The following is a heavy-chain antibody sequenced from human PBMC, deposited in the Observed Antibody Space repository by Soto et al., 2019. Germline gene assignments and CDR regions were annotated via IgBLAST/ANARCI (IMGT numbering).Heavy chain of an antibody. Sequence: VASLKISCEGSVYSFTSSWFGSVRQMPGKGLEWMGIIYPGDSNTRYSPSFQGQVTISADKPISTAYLQWSSLKASDTAMYYCARRGRGIGGYYYGMDVWGQGATVTV. D-gene: IGHD3-16*01. CDR1: VYSFTSSW. V-gene: IGHV5-51*01. J-gene: IGHJ6*02. CDR3: ARRGRGIGGYYYGMDV. CDR2: IYPGDSNT.